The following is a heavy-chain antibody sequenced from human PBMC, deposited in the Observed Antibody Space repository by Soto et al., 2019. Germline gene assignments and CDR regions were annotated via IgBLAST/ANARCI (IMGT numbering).Heavy chain of an antibody. D-gene: IGHD3-16*01. V-gene: IGHV1-3*05. J-gene: IGHJ4*02. CDR3: ARNHLGGPTDY. CDR2: INAGNGDT. CDR1: GYTFTTYA. Sequence: QVQLVQSGAEEKKPGASVKVSCQTSGYTFTTYAIHWVRQAPGQRLEWMGWINAGNGDTKYSQKFQGRVTITRDTSASTAYMELSTLKSEDTAMYYCARNHLGGPTDYWGQGTLLTVSS.